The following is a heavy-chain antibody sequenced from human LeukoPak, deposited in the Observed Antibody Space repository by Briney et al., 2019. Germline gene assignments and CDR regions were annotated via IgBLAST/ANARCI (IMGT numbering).Heavy chain of an antibody. CDR1: GFTFSSYY. D-gene: IGHD6-25*01. Sequence: GGSLRLSCVASGFTFSSYYMSWVRQAPGKGLEWVANIKEDGSERYYVDSMKGRFTISRDNAKNSLYLQMNSLRAEDTALYYCVRLYSSATFDYWGQGTLVTVSS. CDR2: IKEDGSER. V-gene: IGHV3-7*03. J-gene: IGHJ4*02. CDR3: VRLYSSATFDY.